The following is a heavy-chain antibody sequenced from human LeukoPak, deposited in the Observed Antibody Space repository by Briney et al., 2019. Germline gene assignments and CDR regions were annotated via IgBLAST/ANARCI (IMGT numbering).Heavy chain of an antibody. V-gene: IGHV1-24*01. D-gene: IGHD6-13*01. J-gene: IGHJ4*02. CDR2: FDPEDGET. Sequence: ASVKVSCKVSGYTLTELSMHWVRQAPGKGLEWMGGFDPEDGETIYAQKFQGRVTMTRDTSISTAYMELSRLRSDDTAVYYCARSGKQQLVIGYWGQGTLVTVSS. CDR3: ARSGKQQLVIGY. CDR1: GYTLTELS.